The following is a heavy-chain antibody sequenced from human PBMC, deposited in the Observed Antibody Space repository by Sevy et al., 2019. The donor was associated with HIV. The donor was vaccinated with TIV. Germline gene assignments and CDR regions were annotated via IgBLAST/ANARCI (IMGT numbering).Heavy chain of an antibody. D-gene: IGHD2-8*01. J-gene: IGHJ4*02. V-gene: IGHV3-23*01. CDR1: GFNFNIYS. CDR2: LSFGCGKI. CDR3: AREGCTRPHDY. Sequence: GGSLRLSCAVSGFNFNIYSMSWVRQAPGKGLEWVSTLSFGCGKINYADSVKGRFIISRDDSKNTLYLQMNSLRAEDTAVYLCAREGCTRPHDYWGQGTLVTVSS.